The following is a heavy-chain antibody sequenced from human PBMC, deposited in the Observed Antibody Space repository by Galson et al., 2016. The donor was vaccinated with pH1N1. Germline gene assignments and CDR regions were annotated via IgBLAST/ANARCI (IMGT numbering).Heavy chain of an antibody. CDR1: GYRFTSYW. J-gene: IGHJ3*02. CDR3: ARQYDFGDYRGNAFDS. CDR2: VNPGGSTI. D-gene: IGHD4-17*01. V-gene: IGHV5-51*01. Sequence: QSGAEVKKPGESLKISCKASGYRFTSYWIAWVRQVPGKGLEWVGVVNPGGSTIRYGPPFQGQVTISSDKSINTAYLQWISLKASDTATYYCARQYDFGDYRGNAFDSWGQGTMVIVSS.